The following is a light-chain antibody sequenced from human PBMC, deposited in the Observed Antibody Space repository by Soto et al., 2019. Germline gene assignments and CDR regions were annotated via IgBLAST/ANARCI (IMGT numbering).Light chain of an antibody. V-gene: IGKV1-39*01. CDR3: QQRYKTSLSS. CDR1: QRIDNF. J-gene: IGKJ2*01. Sequence: DIQMTQSPSFLSASVGVRVTITCRASQRIDNFLNWYQQKPGKAPKLLIYGASSLQSGVPSRFSGSGSGTDFTLTITSLQPEDSATYHCQQRYKTSLSSFGQGTKVEIK. CDR2: GAS.